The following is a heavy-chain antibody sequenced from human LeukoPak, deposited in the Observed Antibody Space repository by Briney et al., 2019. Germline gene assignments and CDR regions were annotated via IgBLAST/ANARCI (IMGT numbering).Heavy chain of an antibody. CDR3: ARDVTIFGVANY. CDR2: INPNSGGT. CDR1: GYTFTGYY. J-gene: IGHJ4*02. Sequence: ASVKVSCKASGYTFTGYYMHWVRQAPGQGLEWMGWINPNSGGTNYAQKFQGRVTMTRDTSISTAYMELSRLRSDDTAVYYCARDVTIFGVANYWGQGTLVTVSS. V-gene: IGHV1-2*02. D-gene: IGHD3-3*01.